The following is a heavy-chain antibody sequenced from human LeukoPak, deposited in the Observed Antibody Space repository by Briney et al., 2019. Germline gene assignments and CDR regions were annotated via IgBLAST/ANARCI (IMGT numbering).Heavy chain of an antibody. CDR1: GGSISSYY. CDR3: ARTYSWFDP. Sequence: SETLSLTCTVSGGSISSYYWSWIRQPPGKGLEWIGYIYYSGSTNYNPSLKSRVTISVDTSKNQFSLKLSSVTAADTAVYYCARTYSWFDPWGQGTLVTVSS. J-gene: IGHJ5*02. CDR2: IYYSGST. V-gene: IGHV4-59*01.